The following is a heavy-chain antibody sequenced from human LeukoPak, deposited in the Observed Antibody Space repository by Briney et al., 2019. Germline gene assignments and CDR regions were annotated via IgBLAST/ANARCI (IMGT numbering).Heavy chain of an antibody. CDR1: GFTFTGYY. Sequence: ASVKVSCKACGFTFTGYYIHWVGQAPGQGLEWMGYVNPHSGGPKPPQKFQGRVTMPTDTSISAAYMELSSLISDDTAMYYCVREGNELLSKNFDYWGQGTLVTVSS. D-gene: IGHD2-21*02. CDR3: VREGNELLSKNFDY. V-gene: IGHV1-2*02. CDR2: VNPHSGGP. J-gene: IGHJ4*02.